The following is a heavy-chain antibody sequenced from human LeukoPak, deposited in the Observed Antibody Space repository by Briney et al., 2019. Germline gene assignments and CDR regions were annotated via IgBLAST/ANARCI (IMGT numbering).Heavy chain of an antibody. D-gene: IGHD4-17*01. V-gene: IGHV3-30*03. J-gene: IGHJ4*02. Sequence: GSLRLSCAASGFTFSSYGMHWVRQAPGKGLEWVAVISYDGSNKYYADSVKGRFTISRDNSKNTLYLQMNSLRAEDTAVYYCAGGDYGSLGYWGQGTLVTVSS. CDR2: ISYDGSNK. CDR1: GFTFSSYG. CDR3: AGGDYGSLGY.